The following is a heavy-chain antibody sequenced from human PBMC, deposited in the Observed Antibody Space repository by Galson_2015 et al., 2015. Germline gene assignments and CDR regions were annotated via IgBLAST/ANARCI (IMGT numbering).Heavy chain of an antibody. J-gene: IGHJ4*02. V-gene: IGHV1-3*01. CDR2: INAGNGNT. CDR3: ARSFSVVGATLVFALFDY. Sequence: SVKVSCKASGYTFTSYAMHWVRQAPGQRLEWMGWINAGNGNTKYSQKFQGRVTITRDTSASTAYMELSSLRSEDTAVYYCARSFSVVGATLVFALFDYWGQGTLVTVSS. CDR1: GYTFTSYA. D-gene: IGHD1-26*01.